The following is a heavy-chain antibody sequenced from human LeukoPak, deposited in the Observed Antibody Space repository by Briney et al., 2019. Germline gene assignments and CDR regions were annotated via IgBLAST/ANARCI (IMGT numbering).Heavy chain of an antibody. Sequence: GSVKVSCKASGYTFTGYYMHWVRQAPGQGLEWMGWINPNSGGTNYAQKFQGRVTMTRDTSISTAYMELSRLRSDDTAVYYCARKGIAAAWFDPWGQGTLVTVSS. D-gene: IGHD6-13*01. CDR1: GYTFTGYY. V-gene: IGHV1-2*02. J-gene: IGHJ5*02. CDR2: INPNSGGT. CDR3: ARKGIAAAWFDP.